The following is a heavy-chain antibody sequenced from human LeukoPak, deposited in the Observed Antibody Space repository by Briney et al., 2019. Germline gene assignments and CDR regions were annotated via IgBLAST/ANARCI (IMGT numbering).Heavy chain of an antibody. J-gene: IGHJ4*02. V-gene: IGHV3-23*01. CDR3: AKDDDGHHHGVDH. D-gene: IGHD4-17*01. Sequence: GGSLRLSCAASGFTISSYAMTWVRQAPGKGLEWVSAIGYSAGDTYYADSVKGRFTISRDNSMNTLYLQMSSLRADDTALYYCAKDDDGHHHGVDHWGQGTLVTVSS. CDR1: GFTISSYA. CDR2: IGYSAGDT.